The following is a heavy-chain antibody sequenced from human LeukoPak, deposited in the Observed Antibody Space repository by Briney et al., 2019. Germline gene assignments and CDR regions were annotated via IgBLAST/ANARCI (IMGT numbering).Heavy chain of an antibody. CDR3: ARDRARLRPTTQLGMDV. CDR2: VSAYNGNT. D-gene: IGHD4-17*01. J-gene: IGHJ6*02. Sequence: GASVKVSCKASGYTFTSYGISWVRQAPGQGLEWMGWVSAYNGNTNYAQKLQGRVTMTTDTSTSTAYMELRSLRSDDTAVYYCARDRARLRPTTQLGMDVWGQGTTVTVSS. CDR1: GYTFTSYG. V-gene: IGHV1-18*01.